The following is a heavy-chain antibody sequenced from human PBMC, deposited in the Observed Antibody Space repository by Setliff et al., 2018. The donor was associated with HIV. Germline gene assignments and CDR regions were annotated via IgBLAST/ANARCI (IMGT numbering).Heavy chain of an antibody. V-gene: IGHV4-4*02. D-gene: IGHD4-4*01. CDR2: IYHSGST. J-gene: IGHJ4*02. CDR1: GGSISSSNW. CDR3: ARNPVTTVTTRYFDY. Sequence: LSLTCAVSGGSISSSNWWSWVRQPPGKGLEWIGEIYHSGSTNYNPSLKSRVTISVDTSKNQFSLKLSSVTAADTAAYYCARNPVTTVTTRYFDYWGQGTLVTVSS.